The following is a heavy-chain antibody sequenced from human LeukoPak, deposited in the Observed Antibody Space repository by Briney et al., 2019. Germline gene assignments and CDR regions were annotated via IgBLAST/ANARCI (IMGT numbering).Heavy chain of an antibody. J-gene: IGHJ4*02. V-gene: IGHV3-21*01. CDR1: GFTFSSYS. Sequence: GGSLRLSCAASGFTFSSYSMNWVRQAPGKGLEWVSSISSSSSYIYYADSVKGRFTISRDNAKNSLYLQMNSLRAEDTAVYYCARDFTYYYDSSQWDDYWGQGTLVTVSS. CDR3: ARDFTYYYDSSQWDDY. CDR2: ISSSSSYI. D-gene: IGHD3-22*01.